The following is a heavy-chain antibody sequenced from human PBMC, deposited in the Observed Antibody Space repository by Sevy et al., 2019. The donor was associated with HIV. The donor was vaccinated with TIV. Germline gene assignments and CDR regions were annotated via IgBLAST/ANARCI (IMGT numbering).Heavy chain of an antibody. V-gene: IGHV3-48*01. CDR2: ISSSSDSSRTL. CDR1: GFTFSSYS. J-gene: IGHJ4*01. CDR3: ARPDLSGWYFDF. Sequence: GGSLRLSCVASGFTFSSYSMNGVRQAPGKGLEWVSYISSSSDSSRTLYYADSVKGRFSISRDNAKNSLHLQMTSLRVEDTAVYYCARPDLSGWYFDFWGHGTLVTVSS. D-gene: IGHD6-19*01.